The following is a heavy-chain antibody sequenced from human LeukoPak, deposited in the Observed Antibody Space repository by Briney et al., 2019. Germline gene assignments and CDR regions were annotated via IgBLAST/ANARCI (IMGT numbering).Heavy chain of an antibody. V-gene: IGHV3-7*01. CDR2: INQDGSEK. CDR1: GLRFRSFW. D-gene: IGHD5-24*01. Sequence: GGSLRLSCAVSGLRFRSFWMSWVRQAPGKGLEWVANINQDGSEKYFVDSVRGRFTISRDNSKNSLHLQMNALRAEDTAVYYCARERDGRFFDYWGQGTLVTVSS. J-gene: IGHJ4*02. CDR3: ARERDGRFFDY.